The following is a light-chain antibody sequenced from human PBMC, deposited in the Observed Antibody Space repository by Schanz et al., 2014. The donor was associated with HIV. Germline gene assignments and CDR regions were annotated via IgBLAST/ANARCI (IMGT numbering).Light chain of an antibody. CDR2: GDS. Sequence: QSVLTQPPSVSGAPGQRVTISCTGSSSNIGAGYDVHWFQQLPGTAPKLLIYGDSNRPSGVPHRFSGSKSGTSASLAISGLQSADEADYYCAAWGDSLDGWVFGGGTKLTVL. J-gene: IGLJ3*02. CDR1: SSNIGAGYD. CDR3: AAWGDSLDGWV. V-gene: IGLV1-40*01.